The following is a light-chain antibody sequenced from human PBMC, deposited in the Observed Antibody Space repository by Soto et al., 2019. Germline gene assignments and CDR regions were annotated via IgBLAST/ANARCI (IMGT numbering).Light chain of an antibody. CDR2: EVS. J-gene: IGLJ1*01. CDR1: SSDVGGYNY. Sequence: QSALAQPASVSGSPGQSITISCTGTSSDVGGYNYVSWYQQHPGKAPKLMIHEVSNRPSGVSNRFSGSKSGNTASLTISGLQAEDEADYYCSSYTSSSTSYVFGTGTKVTV. CDR3: SSYTSSSTSYV. V-gene: IGLV2-14*01.